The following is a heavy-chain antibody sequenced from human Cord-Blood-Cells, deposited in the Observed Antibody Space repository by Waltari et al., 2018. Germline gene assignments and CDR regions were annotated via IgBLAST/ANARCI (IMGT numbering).Heavy chain of an antibody. CDR2: IYPGDSDT. J-gene: IGHJ3*02. V-gene: IGHV5-51*01. CDR1: GYSFTSYW. Sequence: EVQLVQSGAEVKKPGASLKISCKGSGYSFTSYWIGRVRQKPGKGLEWMGIIYPGDSDTTYRPSSQGQVTISADKSISTAHLQWSSLKASDTAMYYCARQHGADDAFDIWGQGTMVTVSS. D-gene: IGHD3-16*01. CDR3: ARQHGADDAFDI.